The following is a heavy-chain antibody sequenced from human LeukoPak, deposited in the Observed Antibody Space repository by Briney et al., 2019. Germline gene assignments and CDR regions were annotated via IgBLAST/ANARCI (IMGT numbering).Heavy chain of an antibody. J-gene: IGHJ4*02. CDR1: GFTFSGYA. CDR2: ISASGDST. Sequence: GGSLRLSCAASGFTFSGYAMGWVRQAPGKGLEWVSSISASGDSTYYADSVKGRFTISRDNSKNALYLQMNSLRAEDTAVYYCAGSTYWYPVDYWGQGTLVTVSS. CDR3: AGSTYWYPVDY. D-gene: IGHD4-11*01. V-gene: IGHV3-23*01.